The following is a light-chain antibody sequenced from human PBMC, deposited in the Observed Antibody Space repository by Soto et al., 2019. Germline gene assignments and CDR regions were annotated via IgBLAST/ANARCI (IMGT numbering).Light chain of an antibody. CDR2: EVS. CDR1: SRDVGGYNY. Sequence: QSALTQPASVSGSPGQSITISCTGTSRDVGGYNYVSWYQQYPGKAPKLMIYEVSNRPSGVSNRFSGSKSGNTASLTISGLQAEDEADYYCGSDTSSSTLVFGGGTKLTGL. CDR3: GSDTSSSTLV. J-gene: IGLJ2*01. V-gene: IGLV2-14*01.